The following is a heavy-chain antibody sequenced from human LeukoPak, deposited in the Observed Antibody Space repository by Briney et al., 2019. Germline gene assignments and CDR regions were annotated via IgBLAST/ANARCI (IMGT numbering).Heavy chain of an antibody. D-gene: IGHD3-16*02. CDR1: GGSIGSYY. V-gene: IGHV4-59*01. CDR2: IYYSGST. CDR3: ARGRLYDYVWGSYRYAFDF. Sequence: SETLSLTCTVSGGSIGSYYWSWIRQPPGKGLEWIGHIYYSGSTNYKPSLKSRVTISVDTSKNQFSLKLSSVTAAATAVYYCARGRLYDYVWGSYRYAFDFWGQGILVTVSS. J-gene: IGHJ4*02.